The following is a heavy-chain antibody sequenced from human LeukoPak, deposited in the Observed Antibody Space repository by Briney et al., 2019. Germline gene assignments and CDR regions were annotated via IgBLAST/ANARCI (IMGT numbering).Heavy chain of an antibody. CDR2: ISGGGDIT. D-gene: IGHD2-21*02. Sequence: GGSLRLSCAASGFTFTSYAMSWVRQTPGKGLEWVSAISGGGDITYYADSVTGRFTISRDNSKDTLFLQMHSLRPGDTAVYYCVREDTPATANYWGQGTLVTISS. J-gene: IGHJ4*02. CDR1: GFTFTSYA. CDR3: VREDTPATANY. V-gene: IGHV3-23*01.